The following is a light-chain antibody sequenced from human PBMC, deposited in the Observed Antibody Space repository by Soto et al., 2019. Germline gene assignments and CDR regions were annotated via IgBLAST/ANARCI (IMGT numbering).Light chain of an antibody. V-gene: IGKV3-15*01. CDR1: QTVGSK. CDR3: QQYGGSPFT. J-gene: IGKJ3*01. CDR2: GAS. Sequence: EIVMTQSPATLSVSPGERATLSCRASQTVGSKLAWYQQKPGQVPRLLIHGASTRATGIPARFSGSGSGTEFTLTISSLQSEDFSVYYCQQYGGSPFTFGPGTKVDI.